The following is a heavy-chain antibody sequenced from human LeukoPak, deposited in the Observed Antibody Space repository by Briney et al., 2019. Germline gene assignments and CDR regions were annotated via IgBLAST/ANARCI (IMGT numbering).Heavy chain of an antibody. D-gene: IGHD5-18*01. J-gene: IGHJ5*02. Sequence: KPSETLSLTCAVYGGSFSGYYWSWIRQPPGKGLEWIGEINHSGGTNYNPSLKSRVTISVDTSKNHFSLKLSSVTAADTAVYYCAVTAYTYGPPMGTWGQGTLVTVSS. CDR1: GGSFSGYY. V-gene: IGHV4-34*01. CDR3: AVTAYTYGPPMGT. CDR2: INHSGGT.